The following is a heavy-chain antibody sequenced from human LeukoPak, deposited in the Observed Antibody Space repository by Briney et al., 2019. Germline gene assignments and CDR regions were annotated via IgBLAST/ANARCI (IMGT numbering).Heavy chain of an antibody. J-gene: IGHJ4*02. CDR2: IYPGDSDT. V-gene: IGHV5-51*01. CDR3: ARSSSYDSSGYYSPFDY. D-gene: IGHD3-22*01. Sequence: GASLQISCKGSGYSFTSYWIGWVRQLPGKGLEWMGIIYPGDSDTRYSPSFQGQVTISADKSISTAYLQWSSLKASDTAMYYCARSSSYDSSGYYSPFDYWGQGTLVTVSS. CDR1: GYSFTSYW.